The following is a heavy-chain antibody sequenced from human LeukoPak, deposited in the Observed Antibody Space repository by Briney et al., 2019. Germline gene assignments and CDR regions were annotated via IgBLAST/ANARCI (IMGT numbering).Heavy chain of an antibody. V-gene: IGHV1-24*01. Sequence: VRVSCKLSENRLTQLPMHWVRQAPGEGLEWVGGFPPENDVPLYAQKFQGRVAMTTGTSTDTAYLELRSLRSDDTAVYFCATLLDSFWSGHSVPPEDYWGQGTLVTVSS. CDR2: FPPENDVP. J-gene: IGHJ4*02. D-gene: IGHD3/OR15-3a*01. CDR1: ENRLTQLP. CDR3: ATLLDSFWSGHSVPPEDY.